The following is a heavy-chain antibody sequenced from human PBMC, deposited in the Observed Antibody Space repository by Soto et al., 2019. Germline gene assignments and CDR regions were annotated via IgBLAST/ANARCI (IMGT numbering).Heavy chain of an antibody. CDR3: ARATIAAAGTNYYYGMYV. CDR2: TYYRSKWYN. J-gene: IGHJ6*02. D-gene: IGHD6-13*01. V-gene: IGHV6-1*01. CDR1: GDSVSSNSAA. Sequence: SQTLSLTCAISGDSVSSNSAAWNWIGQSPSRGLEWLGRTYYRSKWYNDYAVSVKSRITINPDTSKNQFSLQLNSVTPEDTAVYYCARATIAAAGTNYYYGMYVWGQGTTVTVSS.